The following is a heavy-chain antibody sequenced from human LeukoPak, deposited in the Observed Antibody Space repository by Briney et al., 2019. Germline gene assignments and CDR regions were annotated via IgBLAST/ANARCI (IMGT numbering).Heavy chain of an antibody. J-gene: IGHJ3*02. CDR1: GGSISSGGYH. V-gene: IGHV4-30-2*01. CDR3: ARDSGSPPGAFDI. D-gene: IGHD1-26*01. CDR2: IYHSGST. Sequence: SETLSLTCTVSGGSISSGGYHWSWIRQPPGKGLEWIGYIYHSGSTYYNPFLKSRVTISVDRSKNQFSLKLSSVTAADTAVYYCARDSGSPPGAFDIWGQGTMVTVSS.